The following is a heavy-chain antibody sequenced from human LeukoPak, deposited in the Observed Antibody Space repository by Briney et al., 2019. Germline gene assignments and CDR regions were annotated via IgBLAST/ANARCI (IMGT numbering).Heavy chain of an antibody. V-gene: IGHV3-30*02. J-gene: IGHJ4*02. CDR2: IRYDGSNK. CDR3: AKDSISRGIVGATPSLFDY. D-gene: IGHD1-26*01. Sequence: PGGSLRLSCAASGFTFSSYGMHWVRQAPGKGLEWVAFIRYDGSNKYYADSVKGRFTISSDNSKNTLYLQMNSLRAEDTAVYYCAKDSISRGIVGATPSLFDYWGQGTLVTVSS. CDR1: GFTFSSYG.